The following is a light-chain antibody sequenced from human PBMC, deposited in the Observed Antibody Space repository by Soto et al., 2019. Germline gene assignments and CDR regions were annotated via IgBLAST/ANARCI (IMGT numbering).Light chain of an antibody. CDR1: QDIRDY. Sequence: GDRVTITCRASQDIRDYLVWYQQRPGKVPSLLIYAASTLQSGVPSRFSGSGFGTDFTLTISSLQSEDVATYYCQKYGGAPYTFGPGTKVDLK. J-gene: IGKJ3*01. CDR2: AAS. V-gene: IGKV1-27*01. CDR3: QKYGGAPYT.